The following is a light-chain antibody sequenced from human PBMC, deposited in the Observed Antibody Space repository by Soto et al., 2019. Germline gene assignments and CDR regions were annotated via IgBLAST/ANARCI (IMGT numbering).Light chain of an antibody. J-gene: IGKJ5*01. V-gene: IGKV3D-20*02. CDR2: GAS. Sequence: EIVLTQSPATLSLSPGERATLSCRASQSVRSSYFAWYKQRPGQAPRLLIYGASSRATGIPDRFSGSGSGTDFTLTISRLEPEDFAVYYCHQRSNWPPDTFGQGTRLEIK. CDR1: QSVRSSY. CDR3: HQRSNWPPDT.